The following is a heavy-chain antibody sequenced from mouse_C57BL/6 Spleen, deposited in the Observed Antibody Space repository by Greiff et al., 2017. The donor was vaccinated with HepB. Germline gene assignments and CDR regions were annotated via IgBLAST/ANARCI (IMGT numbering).Heavy chain of an antibody. V-gene: IGHV1-72*01. J-gene: IGHJ2*01. CDR1: GYTFTSYW. D-gene: IGHD2-4*01. CDR2: IDPNSGGT. CDR3: AREGIGLRRRGFDY. Sequence: VKQSCKASGYTFTSYWMHWVKQRPGRGLEWIGRIDPNSGGTKYNEKFKSKATLTVDKPSSTAYMQLSSLTSEDSAVYYCAREGIGLRRRGFDYWGQGTTLTVSS.